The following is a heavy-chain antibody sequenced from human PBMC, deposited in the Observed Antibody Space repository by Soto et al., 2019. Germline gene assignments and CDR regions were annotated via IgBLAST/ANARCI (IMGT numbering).Heavy chain of an antibody. Sequence: EVQLVESGGGLVKPGGSLRLSCAASGFTFSSYSMKWVRQAPGKGLEWVSSISSSSSYIYYADSVKGRFTISRDNAKNSLYLQMNSLRAEDTAVYYCARRTTVVTPNVWGQGTLVTVSS. J-gene: IGHJ4*02. CDR1: GFTFSSYS. V-gene: IGHV3-21*01. D-gene: IGHD4-17*01. CDR3: ARRTTVVTPNV. CDR2: ISSSSSYI.